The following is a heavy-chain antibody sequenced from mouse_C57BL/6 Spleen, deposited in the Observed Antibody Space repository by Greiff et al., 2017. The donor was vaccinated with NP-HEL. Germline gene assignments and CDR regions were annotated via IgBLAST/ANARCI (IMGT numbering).Heavy chain of an antibody. CDR3: ARDYGDY. J-gene: IGHJ4*01. CDR2: IYPGDGDT. CDR1: GYAFSSSW. D-gene: IGHD1-1*01. Sequence: VQLQESGPELVKPGASVKISCKASGYAFSSSWMNWVKQRPGKGLEWIGRIYPGDGDTNYNGKFKGKATLTADKSSSTAYMQLSSLTSEDSAVYFCARDYGDYWGQGTSVTVSS. V-gene: IGHV1-82*01.